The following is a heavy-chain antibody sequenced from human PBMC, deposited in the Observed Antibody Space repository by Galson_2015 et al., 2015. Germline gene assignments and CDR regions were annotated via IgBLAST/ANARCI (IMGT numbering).Heavy chain of an antibody. CDR1: GYTFTSYG. J-gene: IGHJ6*02. Sequence: SVKVSCKASGYTFTSYGISWVRQAPGQGLEWMGWISAYNGNTNYAQKLQGRVTMTTDTSTSTAYMELRSLRSDDTAVYYCARFYRTDFPPSEYYYGSGSSLEDYYYYYGMDVWGQGTTVTVSS. V-gene: IGHV1-18*01. CDR2: ISAYNGNT. CDR3: ARFYRTDFPPSEYYYGSGSSLEDYYYYYGMDV. D-gene: IGHD3-10*01.